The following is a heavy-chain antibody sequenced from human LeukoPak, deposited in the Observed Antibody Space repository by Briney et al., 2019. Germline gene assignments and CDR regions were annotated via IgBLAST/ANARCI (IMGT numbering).Heavy chain of an antibody. J-gene: IGHJ3*02. V-gene: IGHV3-73*01. Sequence: GGSLRLSCAASGFTFSGSAMHWVRQASGKGLEWVGRIRSKANSYATAYAASVKGRFTISRDDSKNTAYLQMNSLKTEDTAVYYCTRFDLGTYAFDIWGQGTMVTVSS. CDR3: TRFDLGTYAFDI. CDR1: GFTFSGSA. D-gene: IGHD1-14*01. CDR2: IRSKANSYAT.